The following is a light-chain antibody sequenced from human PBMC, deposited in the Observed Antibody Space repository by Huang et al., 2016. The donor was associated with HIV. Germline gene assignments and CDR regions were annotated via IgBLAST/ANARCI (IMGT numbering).Light chain of an antibody. V-gene: IGKV1-39*01. CDR2: ATS. CDR1: QSSSSY. Sequence: DIQMTQSPSSLSASVGDRVTITCRASQSSSSYLNWYQQKPGKAPKLLIYATSSLQSGVPSRFSGSGSGTDFTLTISSLQPEDFVTYYCQQSYSTPQTFGQGTKVEIK. CDR3: QQSYSTPQT. J-gene: IGKJ1*01.